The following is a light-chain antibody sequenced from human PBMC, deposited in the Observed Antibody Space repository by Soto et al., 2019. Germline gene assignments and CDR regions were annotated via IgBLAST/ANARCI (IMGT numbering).Light chain of an antibody. Sequence: QSVLTQPASVSGSPGQSITISCTGTSSDVGGYNYVSWYQQHPGKDPKFMIYEVNNRPSGVSDRFSGSRSGNTASLTISGLQAEDESDYYCSSYTSSSTWVFGGGTKLTVL. CDR1: SSDVGGYNY. CDR3: SSYTSSSTWV. V-gene: IGLV2-14*01. CDR2: EVN. J-gene: IGLJ3*02.